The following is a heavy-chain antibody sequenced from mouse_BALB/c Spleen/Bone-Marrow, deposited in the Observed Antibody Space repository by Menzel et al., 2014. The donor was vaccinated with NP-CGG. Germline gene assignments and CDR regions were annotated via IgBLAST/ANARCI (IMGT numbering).Heavy chain of an antibody. J-gene: IGHJ3*01. D-gene: IGHD1-1*01. Sequence: QVQLQQSGPGLVQPSQSLSITCTVSGFSLTSYGVHWVHQSPGKSLEWLGVIWSGGSTDYNAAFISRLSISKHNSKSQVFFKMKSLQANDTAIYYCARRGGTTTPFAYWGQGTLVTVSA. CDR2: IWSGGST. V-gene: IGHV2-2*02. CDR3: ARRGGTTTPFAY. CDR1: GFSLTSYG.